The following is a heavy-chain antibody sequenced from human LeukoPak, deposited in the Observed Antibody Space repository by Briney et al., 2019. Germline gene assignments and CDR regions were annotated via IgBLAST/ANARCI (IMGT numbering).Heavy chain of an antibody. D-gene: IGHD7-27*01. J-gene: IGHJ3*02. CDR3: AHLQLGSVGI. CDR2: IYWDDDK. Sequence: SGPTLFKPSPPHKLTPAALGDPRSTSGVGVGWIRQPPGKALEWLALIYWDDDKRYSPSLKSRLTITTDTSRNQVVLTMTNMDPVATSPYYCAHLQLGSVGIWAQGTMVTVSS. CDR1: GDPRSTSGVG. V-gene: IGHV2-5*02.